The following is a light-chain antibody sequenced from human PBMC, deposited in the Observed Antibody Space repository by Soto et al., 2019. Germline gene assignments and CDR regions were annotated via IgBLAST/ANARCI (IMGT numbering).Light chain of an antibody. CDR2: EVN. J-gene: IGLJ3*02. Sequence: QSALTQPASVSGSPGQSITISCTGTSSDVGGYNYVSWYQQHPGKAPKLMIYEVNNRPSEVSSRFSGSKSGNTASLTISGLQAEDEGDYYCSSYTTSDTWVFGGGTKVTVL. CDR3: SSYTTSDTWV. V-gene: IGLV2-14*01. CDR1: SSDVGGYNY.